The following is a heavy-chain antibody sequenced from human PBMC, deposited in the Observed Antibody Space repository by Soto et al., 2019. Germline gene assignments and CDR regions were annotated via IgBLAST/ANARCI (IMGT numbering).Heavy chain of an antibody. Sequence: SVKVSCKASGYTFTSYAMHWVRQAPGQRLEWMGWINAGNGNTKYSQKFQGRVTITRDTSASTAYMELSSLRSEDTAVYYCAREGRITIFGVVNDAFDIWGQGTMVTVSS. CDR3: AREGRITIFGVVNDAFDI. CDR1: GYTFTSYA. V-gene: IGHV1-3*01. D-gene: IGHD3-3*01. J-gene: IGHJ3*02. CDR2: INAGNGNT.